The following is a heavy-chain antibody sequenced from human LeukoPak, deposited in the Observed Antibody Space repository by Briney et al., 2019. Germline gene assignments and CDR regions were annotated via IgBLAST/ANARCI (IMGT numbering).Heavy chain of an antibody. CDR3: AKGKVPADLPKYYFDQ. J-gene: IGHJ4*02. D-gene: IGHD2-2*01. CDR2: ISGSGSST. Sequence: GGSLRLSCAASGFTFSSYGMHWVRQAPGKGLECVSGISGSGSSTYYADSVKGRFTISRDNSKNTLYLQMSSLRAEDTALYYCAKGKVPADLPKYYFDQWGQGTLVTVSS. CDR1: GFTFSSYG. V-gene: IGHV3-23*01.